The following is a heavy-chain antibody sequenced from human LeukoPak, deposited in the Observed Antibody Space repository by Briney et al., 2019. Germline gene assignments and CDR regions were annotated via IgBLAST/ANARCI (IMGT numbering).Heavy chain of an antibody. CDR3: ARAGYSSSWYSRYFDL. J-gene: IGHJ2*01. Sequence: PGGSLRLSCAASGFTFSTYWMSWVRQTPGKGLEWVANINQDGSEKNYVDSVKGRFTISRDNAKNSLYLQMNTLRAEDTAVYYCARAGYSSSWYSRYFDLWGRGTLVTVSS. D-gene: IGHD6-13*01. V-gene: IGHV3-7*01. CDR1: GFTFSTYW. CDR2: INQDGSEK.